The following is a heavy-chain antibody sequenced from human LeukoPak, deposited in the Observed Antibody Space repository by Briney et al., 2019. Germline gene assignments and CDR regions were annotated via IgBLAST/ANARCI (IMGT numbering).Heavy chain of an antibody. J-gene: IGHJ4*02. CDR1: GYTFTSYA. CDR2: ISTYDDNI. D-gene: IGHD3-9*01. CDR3: ARETYSNILTGTDY. Sequence: ASVKVSCKASGYTFTSYAMHWVRQAPGQRLEWMGWISTYDDNIKYAQSLQGRLTLTIDTSTSTAYMELRSLTSDDTAVYYCARETYSNILTGTDYWGPGTLVTVSS. V-gene: IGHV1-18*01.